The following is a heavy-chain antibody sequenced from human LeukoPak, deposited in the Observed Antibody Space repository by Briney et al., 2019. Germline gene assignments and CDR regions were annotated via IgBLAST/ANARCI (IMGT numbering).Heavy chain of an antibody. CDR2: ISYDGSNK. CDR1: GFTFSSYA. Sequence: GGSLRLSCAASGFTFSSYAMHWVRQAPGKGLEWVAVISYDGSNKYYADSVKGRFTISRDNSKNTLYLQMNSLRAEDTAVYYCARDPGPAGIPYYYYGMDVWGQGTTVTVSS. CDR3: ARDPGPAGIPYYYYGMDV. J-gene: IGHJ6*02. V-gene: IGHV3-30*04. D-gene: IGHD2-2*02.